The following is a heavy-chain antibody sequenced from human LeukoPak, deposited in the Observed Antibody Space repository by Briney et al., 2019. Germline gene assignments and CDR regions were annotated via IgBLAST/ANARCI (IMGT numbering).Heavy chain of an antibody. CDR1: AYTFTSYG. CDR2: ISAYNGNT. Sequence: ASVKVSCKASAYTFTSYGISWVRQAPGQGLEWMGWISAYNGNTNYAQKLQGRVTMTTDTSTSTAYMELRSLRSDDTAVYYCARALNWNDPWYFDYWGQGTLVTVSS. CDR3: ARALNWNDPWYFDY. J-gene: IGHJ4*02. V-gene: IGHV1-18*01. D-gene: IGHD1-1*01.